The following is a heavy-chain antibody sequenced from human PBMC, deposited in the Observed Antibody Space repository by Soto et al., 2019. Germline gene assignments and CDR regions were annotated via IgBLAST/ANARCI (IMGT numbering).Heavy chain of an antibody. CDR2: INHSGST. D-gene: IGHD5-18*01. CDR1: GGSFSGYY. Sequence: QVQLQQWGAGLLKPSETLSLTCAVYGGSFSGYYWSWIRQPPGKGLEWIGEINHSGSTNYNPSLKSRVTISVDTSKNQFSLKLSSVTAADTAVYYCARREYSYGPYNWFDPWGQGTLVTVSS. J-gene: IGHJ5*02. CDR3: ARREYSYGPYNWFDP. V-gene: IGHV4-34*01.